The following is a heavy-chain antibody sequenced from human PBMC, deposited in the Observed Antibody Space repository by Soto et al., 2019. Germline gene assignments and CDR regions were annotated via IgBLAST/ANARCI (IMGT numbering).Heavy chain of an antibody. V-gene: IGHV3-23*01. CDR3: AKPTLSSDYDILTGYSYYYGMDV. J-gene: IGHJ6*02. Sequence: EVQLLESGGGLVQPGGSLRLSCAASGFTFSSYAMSWVRQAPGKGLAWVSAISGSGGSTYYADSVKGRFTISRDNSKNTLYLQMNSLRAEDTAVYYCAKPTLSSDYDILTGYSYYYGMDVWGQGTTVTVSS. CDR2: ISGSGGST. CDR1: GFTFSSYA. D-gene: IGHD3-9*01.